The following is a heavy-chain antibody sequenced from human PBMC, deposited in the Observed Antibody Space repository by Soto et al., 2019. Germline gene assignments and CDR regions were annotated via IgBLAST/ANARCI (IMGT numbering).Heavy chain of an antibody. D-gene: IGHD3-9*01. Sequence: GGSLRLSCKGSGYSFTSYWIGWVRQMPGKGLEWMGIIYPGDSDTRYSPSFQGQVTISADKSISTAYLQWSSLKASDTAMYYCARTRYFDPVDVWGQGTTVTVSS. CDR1: GYSFTSYW. CDR2: IYPGDSDT. J-gene: IGHJ6*02. V-gene: IGHV5-51*01. CDR3: ARTRYFDPVDV.